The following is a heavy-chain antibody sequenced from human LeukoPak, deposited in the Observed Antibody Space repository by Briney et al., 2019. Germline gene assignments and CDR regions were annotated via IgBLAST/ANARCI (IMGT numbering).Heavy chain of an antibody. D-gene: IGHD3-22*01. V-gene: IGHV3-21*01. J-gene: IGHJ5*02. CDR2: ISSSSSYI. CDR3: ARDQYYYDSSGYYFPTDWFDP. Sequence: GXSLRLSCAASGFTFSSYSMNWVRQAPGKGLEWVSSISSSSSYIYYADSVKGRFTISRDNAKNSLYLQMNSLRAEDTAVYYCARDQYYYDSSGYYFPTDWFDPWGQGTLVTVSS. CDR1: GFTFSSYS.